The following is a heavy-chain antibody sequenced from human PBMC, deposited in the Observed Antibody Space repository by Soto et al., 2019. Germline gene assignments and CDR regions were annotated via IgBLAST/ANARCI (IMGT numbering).Heavy chain of an antibody. Sequence: ASVKVSCKASGYTFTSYGISWVRQAPGQGLEWMGWISAYNGNTNYAQKLQGRVTMTTDTSTSTAYMELRSLRSDDTAVYYCARGVGQWESDYHFDYWGQGTLVTVSS. CDR1: GYTFTSYG. CDR2: ISAYNGNT. CDR3: ARGVGQWESDYHFDY. V-gene: IGHV1-18*01. D-gene: IGHD1-26*01. J-gene: IGHJ4*02.